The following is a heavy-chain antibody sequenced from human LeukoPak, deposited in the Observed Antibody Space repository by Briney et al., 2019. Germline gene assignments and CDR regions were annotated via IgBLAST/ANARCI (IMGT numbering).Heavy chain of an antibody. Sequence: GGSLRLSCAASGFTFSSYAMNWVRQAPGKGLEWVSSISSSSSYIYYADSVKGRFTISRDNAKNSLYLQMNSLRAEDTAVYYCARTLRITMVRGVIPEFDYWGQGTLVTVSS. J-gene: IGHJ4*02. V-gene: IGHV3-21*01. CDR2: ISSSSSYI. CDR1: GFTFSSYA. CDR3: ARTLRITMVRGVIPEFDY. D-gene: IGHD3-10*01.